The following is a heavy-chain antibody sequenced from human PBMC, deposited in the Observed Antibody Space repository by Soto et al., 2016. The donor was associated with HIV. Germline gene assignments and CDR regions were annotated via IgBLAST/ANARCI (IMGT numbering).Heavy chain of an antibody. J-gene: IGHJ4*02. V-gene: IGHV3-23*01. CDR1: GFTFKNFG. D-gene: IGHD2-15*01. CDR2: ISGSGGST. Sequence: EVQLLESGGDLVQPGGSLRLPCAASGFTFKNFGMSWVRQAPGKGLEWISVISGSGGSTYYADSVKGRFTSSRDNSKNTLFLQMDSLRAEDTAVYYCAKTTVVVVAASLLDFWGQGTLVTVSS. CDR3: AKTTVVVVAASLLDF.